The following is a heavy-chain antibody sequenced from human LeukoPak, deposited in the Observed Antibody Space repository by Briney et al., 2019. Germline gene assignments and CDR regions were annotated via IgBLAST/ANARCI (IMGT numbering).Heavy chain of an antibody. CDR3: ARGRFLEWLPTYYYYYGMDV. J-gene: IGHJ6*02. V-gene: IGHV4-34*01. Sequence: SSETLSLTCAVYGGPFSGYYWSWIRQPPGKGLEWIGEINHSGSTNYNPSLKSRVTLSVDTSKTQFSLKLSSVTAADTAVYYCARGRFLEWLPTYYYYYGMDVWGQGTTVTVSS. CDR2: INHSGST. CDR1: GGPFSGYY. D-gene: IGHD3-3*01.